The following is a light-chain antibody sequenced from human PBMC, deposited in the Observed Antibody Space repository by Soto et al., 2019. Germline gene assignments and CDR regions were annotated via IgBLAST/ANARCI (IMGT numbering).Light chain of an antibody. CDR1: QSVSNNY. Sequence: EIVLTQSPGTLSLSPGEGATLSCGASQSVSNNYLAWYQQRPGQAPRLLIYGASSRATGIPDRFSGSGSGTDFTLTISRLEPEDFAVYYCQQYGSSLRTFGQGTKVDIK. CDR3: QQYGSSLRT. CDR2: GAS. J-gene: IGKJ1*01. V-gene: IGKV3-20*01.